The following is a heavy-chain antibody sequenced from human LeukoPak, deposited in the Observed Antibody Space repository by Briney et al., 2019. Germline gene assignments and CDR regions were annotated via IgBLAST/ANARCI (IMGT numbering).Heavy chain of an antibody. V-gene: IGHV6-1*01. CDR2: TYYRSKWYN. J-gene: IGHJ6*02. CDR3: ARARLRYMVYYYYYGMDV. D-gene: IGHD3-9*01. Sequence: SRTLSLTCAISGDSVSSNSAAWNWIRQSPSRGLEWLGRTYYRSKWYNDYAVSVKSRITINPDTSKNQFSLQLNSVTPEDTAVYYCARARLRYMVYYYYYGMDVWGQGTTVTVSS. CDR1: GDSVSSNSAA.